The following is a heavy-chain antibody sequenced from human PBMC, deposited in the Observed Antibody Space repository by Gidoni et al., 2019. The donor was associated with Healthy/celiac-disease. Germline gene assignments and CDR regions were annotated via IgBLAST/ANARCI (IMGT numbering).Heavy chain of an antibody. D-gene: IGHD4-17*01. J-gene: IGHJ4*02. CDR1: GGSISSGADY. CDR3: ARARWRATVKEGGMCAFY. V-gene: IGHV4-30-4*01. Sequence: QVQLQESAPGLLTPSQTLSLTCTVSGGSISSGADYGSWRRQRPGNGMGWIGYIHYSGRTTYNPSRESRVTISVGTSINQFSRKMSFVTAAATAVYYCARARWRATVKEGGMCAFYWGQGTLVTVSS. CDR2: IHYSGRT.